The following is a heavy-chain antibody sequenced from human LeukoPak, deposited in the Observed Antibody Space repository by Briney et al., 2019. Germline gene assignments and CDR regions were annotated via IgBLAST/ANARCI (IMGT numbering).Heavy chain of an antibody. CDR3: ARYPRGYFDY. D-gene: IGHD3-10*01. CDR1: GGSISSSSYY. CDR2: IYYSGST. Sequence: PSETLSLTCTVSGGSISSSSYYWGWIRQPPGKGLEWIGSIYYSGSTYYNPSLKSRVTISVDTSKNQFSLKLSSVTAADTAVYYCARYPRGYFDYWGQGTLVTVSS. J-gene: IGHJ4*02. V-gene: IGHV4-39*07.